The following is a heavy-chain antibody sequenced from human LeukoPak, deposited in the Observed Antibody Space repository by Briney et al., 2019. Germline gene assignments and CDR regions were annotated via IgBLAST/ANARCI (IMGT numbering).Heavy chain of an antibody. CDR1: GFTFSSYA. CDR2: ISYDGSNK. Sequence: PGGSLRLSCAASGFTFSSYAMHWVRQAPGKGLEWVAVISYDGSNKYYADSVKGRFTISRDNSKNTLYLQMNSLRAEDTAVYHCAKVLDYWGQGTLVTVSS. CDR3: AKVLDY. V-gene: IGHV3-30-3*01. J-gene: IGHJ4*02.